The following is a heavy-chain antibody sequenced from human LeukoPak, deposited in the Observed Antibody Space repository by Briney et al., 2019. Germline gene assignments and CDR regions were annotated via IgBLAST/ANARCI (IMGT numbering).Heavy chain of an antibody. CDR1: GFTFGDYG. V-gene: IGHV3-49*04. CDR3: TGSFGELTFFDY. Sequence: PGRSLRLSCTASGFTFGDYGMNWVRRAPGKGLEWVSFIRSKAYGGTTEYAASVKGRFTMSRDDSKSIAYLQMNSLKTEDTAVYYCTGSFGELTFFDYWGQGTLVTVSS. J-gene: IGHJ4*02. D-gene: IGHD3-10*01. CDR2: IRSKAYGGTT.